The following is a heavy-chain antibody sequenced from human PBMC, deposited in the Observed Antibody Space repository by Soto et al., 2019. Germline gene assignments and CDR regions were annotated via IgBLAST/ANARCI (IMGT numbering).Heavy chain of an antibody. Sequence: EVQMLESGGGLVQPGGSLRLSCAASGFTFSNYAMNWVRQAPGKGLEWVSAISGSGASTYYADSVKGRFTISRDNSKNTPDLQMNSLRVEDTAVYYCAKDLRSASWRYNWFDPWGQGTLATVSS. CDR3: AKDLRSASWRYNWFDP. CDR2: ISGSGAST. CDR1: GFTFSNYA. J-gene: IGHJ5*02. V-gene: IGHV3-23*01. D-gene: IGHD6-6*01.